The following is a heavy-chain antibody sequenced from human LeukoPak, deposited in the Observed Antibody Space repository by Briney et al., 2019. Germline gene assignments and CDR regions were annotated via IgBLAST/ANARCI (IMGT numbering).Heavy chain of an antibody. CDR2: ISWNSGSI. D-gene: IGHD4-23*01. Sequence: GGSLRLSCAASGFTFDDYAMHWVRQAPGKGLEWVSGISWNSGSIGYADSVKGRFTISRDNAKNSLYLQMNSLRAEDTAVYYCARGDGRGYGGDFDYWGQGTLVTVSS. V-gene: IGHV3-9*01. CDR3: ARGDGRGYGGDFDY. J-gene: IGHJ4*02. CDR1: GFTFDDYA.